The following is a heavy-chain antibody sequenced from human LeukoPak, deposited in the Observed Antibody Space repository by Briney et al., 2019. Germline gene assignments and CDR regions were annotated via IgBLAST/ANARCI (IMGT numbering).Heavy chain of an antibody. CDR1: GGSFSGYY. CDR2: INHSGNT. J-gene: IGHJ4*02. D-gene: IGHD5-18*01. V-gene: IGHV4-34*01. CDR3: AREDVDTAMVTKLDY. Sequence: PSETLSLTCAVYGGSFSGYYWSWIRQPPGKGLEWIGEINHSGNTNYNPSLKSRVTISVDTSKNQFSLKLSSVTAADTAVYYCAREDVDTAMVTKLDYWGQGTLVTVSS.